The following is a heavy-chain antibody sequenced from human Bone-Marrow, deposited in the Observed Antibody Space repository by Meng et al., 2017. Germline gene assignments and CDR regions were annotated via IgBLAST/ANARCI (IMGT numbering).Heavy chain of an antibody. V-gene: IGHV3-74*01. Sequence: GESLKISCAASGFTFSSYSMNWVRQAPGKGLVWVSRINSDGSSTSYADSVKGRFTISRDNAKNTLYLQMNSLRAEDTAVYYCAREVDCSSTSCYSFDYYYGMDVWGQGTTVTVSS. CDR3: AREVDCSSTSCYSFDYYYGMDV. CDR1: GFTFSSYS. J-gene: IGHJ6*02. CDR2: INSDGSST. D-gene: IGHD2-2*01.